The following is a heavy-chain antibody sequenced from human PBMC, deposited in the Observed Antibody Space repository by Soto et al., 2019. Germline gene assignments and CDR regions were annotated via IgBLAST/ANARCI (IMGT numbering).Heavy chain of an antibody. V-gene: IGHV3-74*01. CDR2: INNDGSST. CDR1: GFTFSSYW. Sequence: PGGSLRLSCAASGFTFSSYWMHWVRQAPGKGLVWVSHINNDGSSTTYADSVKGRFTISRDNAKNSLYLQMNSLRAEDTAVYYCARDQLYYNDISGRPLNAFDVWGQGKMVNVSS. D-gene: IGHD3-22*01. J-gene: IGHJ3*01. CDR3: ARDQLYYNDISGRPLNAFDV.